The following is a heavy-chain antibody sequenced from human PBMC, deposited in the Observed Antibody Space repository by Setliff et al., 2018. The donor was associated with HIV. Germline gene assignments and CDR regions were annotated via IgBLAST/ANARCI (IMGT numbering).Heavy chain of an antibody. CDR1: GGSISRSSYF. D-gene: IGHD2-2*01. V-gene: IGHV4-31*03. Sequence: LSLTCTVSGGSISRSSYFWTWIRQRPGQGLEWIGYIYYNGRVSYSEKTYYSPSLKSRVTISGDSSKNQFSLKLSSVTAADTAVYYCARVACSSTSCPRRYAFDMWGQGTMVTVSS. CDR2: IYYNGRVSYSEKT. CDR3: ARVACSSTSCPRRYAFDM. J-gene: IGHJ3*02.